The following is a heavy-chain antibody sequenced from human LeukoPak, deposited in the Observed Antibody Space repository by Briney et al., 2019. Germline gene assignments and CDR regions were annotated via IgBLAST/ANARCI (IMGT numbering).Heavy chain of an antibody. V-gene: IGHV1-18*01. J-gene: IGHJ6*02. Sequence: ASVKVSCKASGYTFTSYGISWVRQAPGQGLEWMGWISAYNGNTNYAQKLQGRVTMTTDTSTSTAYMELRSLRSDDTAVYYCAARGYSYGPVDYHGMDVWGQGTTVTVSS. CDR3: AARGYSYGPVDYHGMDV. D-gene: IGHD5-18*01. CDR2: ISAYNGNT. CDR1: GYTFTSYG.